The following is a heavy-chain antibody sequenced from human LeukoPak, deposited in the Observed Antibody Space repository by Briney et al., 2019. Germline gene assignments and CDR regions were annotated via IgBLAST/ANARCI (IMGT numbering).Heavy chain of an antibody. Sequence: ASVKVSCKASGYTFTGYYMHWVRQAPGQGLEWMGWINPNSGGTNYAQKFQGRVTMTRDTSISTAYMELSRLRSDDTAVYYCARVSPFGVVAFDPWGQGTLVTVSS. J-gene: IGHJ5*02. CDR2: INPNSGGT. CDR1: GYTFTGYY. V-gene: IGHV1-2*02. CDR3: ARVSPFGVVAFDP. D-gene: IGHD3-3*01.